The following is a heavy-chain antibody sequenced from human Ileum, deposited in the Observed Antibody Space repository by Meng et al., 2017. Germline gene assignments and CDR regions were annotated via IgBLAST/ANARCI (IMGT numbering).Heavy chain of an antibody. J-gene: IGHJ4*02. CDR2: ISHSGSA. CDR1: SGSFSSNTY. V-gene: IGHV4-4*02. CDR3: ARHGGYSQDF. D-gene: IGHD4-23*01. Sequence: VQLQDPGPARGCPSRTMTPTCPGSSGSFSSNTYGSWVRQPPGKGLEWIGQISHSGSAYYTPSLKSRVTMSVDKSKSQFSLMLTSVTAADTAIYYCARHGGYSQDFWGQGTLVTVSS.